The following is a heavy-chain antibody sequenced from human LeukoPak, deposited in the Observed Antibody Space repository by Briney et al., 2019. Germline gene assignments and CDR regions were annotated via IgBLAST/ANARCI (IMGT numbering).Heavy chain of an antibody. Sequence: ASVKVSCKASGYTFAGYYMHWVRQAPGQGLEWMGWINPNSSGTNYAQKFQGRVTMTRDTSISTAYVELSRLRSDDTAVYYCARVSNSYYYYMDVWGKGTTVTVSS. CDR3: ARVSNSYYYYMDV. J-gene: IGHJ6*03. D-gene: IGHD4-11*01. V-gene: IGHV1-2*02. CDR1: GYTFAGYY. CDR2: INPNSSGT.